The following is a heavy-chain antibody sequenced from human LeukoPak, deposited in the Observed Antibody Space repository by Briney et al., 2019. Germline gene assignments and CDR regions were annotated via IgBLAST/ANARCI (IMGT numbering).Heavy chain of an antibody. CDR1: GGSISSYY. CDR2: IYYTGST. CDR3: ARCQGRLSPYYYYYMDV. V-gene: IGHV4-59*12. J-gene: IGHJ6*03. Sequence: SETLSLTCTVSGGSISSYYWSWIRQPPGKGLEWIGYIYYTGSTNYNPSHKSRVTMSVDTSKNQFSLKLSSVTAADTAVYYCARCQGRLSPYYYYYMDVWGKGTTVTVSS. D-gene: IGHD4/OR15-4a*01.